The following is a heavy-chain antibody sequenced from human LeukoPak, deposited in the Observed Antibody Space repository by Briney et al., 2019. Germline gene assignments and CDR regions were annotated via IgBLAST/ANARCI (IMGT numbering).Heavy chain of an antibody. J-gene: IGHJ4*02. V-gene: IGHV1-46*01. CDR2: IFTSGGST. CDR3: AREAPRTYFFDF. Sequence: ASVKVSCKASGYTFTTYYIHWMRQAPGQGLEWMGIIFTSGGSTRYSQKFQGRVTMTRDTSTSTVYMELSSLRSEDTAVYYCAREAPRTYFFDFWGQGTLVTVSS. CDR1: GYTFTTYY.